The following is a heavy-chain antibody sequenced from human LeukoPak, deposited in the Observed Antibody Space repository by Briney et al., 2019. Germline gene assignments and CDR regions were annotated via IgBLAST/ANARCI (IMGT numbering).Heavy chain of an antibody. Sequence: ASVKVSCKASGYTFTSYGISWVRQAPGQGLEWMEWISAYNGNTNYAQKLQGRVTMTTDTSTSTAYMKLRSLRSEDTAVYYCARVPCSYGDYWYFDLWGRGTLVTVSS. D-gene: IGHD4-17*01. J-gene: IGHJ2*01. CDR3: ARVPCSYGDYWYFDL. V-gene: IGHV1-18*01. CDR2: ISAYNGNT. CDR1: GYTFTSYG.